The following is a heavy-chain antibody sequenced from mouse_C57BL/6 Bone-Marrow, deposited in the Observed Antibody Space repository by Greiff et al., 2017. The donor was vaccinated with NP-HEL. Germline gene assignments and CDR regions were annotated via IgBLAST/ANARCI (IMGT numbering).Heavy chain of an antibody. CDR2: IDPENGDT. D-gene: IGHD1-1*01. V-gene: IGHV14-4*01. CDR1: GFNIKDDY. J-gene: IGHJ2*01. CDR3: TTGVEGDY. Sequence: VQLKESGAELVRPVASVKLSCTASGFNIKDDYMHWVKQRPEQGLEWIGWIDPENGDTEYASKFQGKATITADTSSNTAYLQLSSLTSEDTAVYYCTTGVEGDYWGQGTTLTVSS.